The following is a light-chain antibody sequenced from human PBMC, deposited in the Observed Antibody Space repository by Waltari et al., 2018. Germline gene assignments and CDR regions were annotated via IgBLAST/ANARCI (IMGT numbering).Light chain of an antibody. CDR3: CSYAGSGTVV. Sequence: QSALTQPASVSGSPGQSITISCTGTSSVVGSYNLVSWYQQHPGKAPKFMVYEVSKRPSGVSNRFSASKSGNTASLTISGLQAEDEADYYCCSYAGSGTVVFGGGTKLTVL. CDR2: EVS. J-gene: IGLJ2*01. CDR1: SSVVGSYNL. V-gene: IGLV2-23*02.